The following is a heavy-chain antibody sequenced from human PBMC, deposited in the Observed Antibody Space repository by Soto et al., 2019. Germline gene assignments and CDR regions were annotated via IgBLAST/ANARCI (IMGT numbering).Heavy chain of an antibody. D-gene: IGHD1-26*01. J-gene: IGHJ6*02. V-gene: IGHV4-4*02. CDR1: GGSISSSNW. CDR2: IYHSGST. Sequence: QVQLQESGPGLVKPSGTLSLTCAVSGGSISSSNWWSWVCQPPGKGLEWIGEIYHSGSTNYNPSLKRRVTISVDKCKNQFSLKLSSVTAADTAVYYCARVSGSYYYGMDVWGQGITVTVSS. CDR3: ARVSGSYYYGMDV.